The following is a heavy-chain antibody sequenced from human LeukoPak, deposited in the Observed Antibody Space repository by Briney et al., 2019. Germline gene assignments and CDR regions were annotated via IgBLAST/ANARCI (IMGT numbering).Heavy chain of an antibody. CDR3: ARWSSEVGDNDY. Sequence: GGSLRLSCAASGFTFSSYSMNWVRQAPGKGLEWVSSISSSSYIYYADSVKGRFTISRDNAKNSLYLQMNSLRAEDTAVYYCARWSSEVGDNDYWGQGTLVTVSS. J-gene: IGHJ4*02. D-gene: IGHD3-10*01. CDR2: ISSSSYI. CDR1: GFTFSSYS. V-gene: IGHV3-21*01.